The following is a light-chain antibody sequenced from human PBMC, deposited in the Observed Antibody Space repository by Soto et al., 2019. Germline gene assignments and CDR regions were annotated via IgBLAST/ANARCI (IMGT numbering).Light chain of an antibody. Sequence: EIVMTQSPATLSVSPGERATLSCRASQSVSSNLAWYQQKPGQAPRLLIYGASTRATGVPARFSGSGSGTEFTLTITSLQSEEFAVYYCQQFNYWPPITFGQGPR. V-gene: IGKV3D-15*01. J-gene: IGKJ5*01. CDR1: QSVSSN. CDR3: QQFNYWPPIT. CDR2: GAS.